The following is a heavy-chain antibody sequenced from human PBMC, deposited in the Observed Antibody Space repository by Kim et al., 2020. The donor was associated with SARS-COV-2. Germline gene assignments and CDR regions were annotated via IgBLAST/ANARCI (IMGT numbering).Heavy chain of an antibody. V-gene: IGHV3-53*01. CDR1: GFTVSSNY. CDR3: ARDRAGILTGYDGMDV. CDR2: IYSGGST. J-gene: IGHJ6*02. Sequence: GGSLRLSCAASGFTVSSNYMSWVRQAPGKGLEWVSVIYSGGSTYYADSVKGRFTISRDNSKNTLYLQMNSLRAEDTAVYYCARDRAGILTGYDGMDVWGQGTTVTVSS. D-gene: IGHD3-9*01.